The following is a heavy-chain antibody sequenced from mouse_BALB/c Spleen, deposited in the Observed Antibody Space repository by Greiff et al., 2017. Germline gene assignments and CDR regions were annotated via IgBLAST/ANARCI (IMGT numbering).Heavy chain of an antibody. Sequence: EVQLVESGPGLVKPSQSLSLTCTVTGYSITSDYAWNWIRQFPGNKLEWMGYISYSGSTSYNPSLKSRISITRDTSKNQFFLQLNSVTTEDTATYYCARGGKGNYFDYWGQGTTLTVSS. D-gene: IGHD2-1*01. CDR1: GYSITSDYA. CDR3: ARGGKGNYFDY. CDR2: ISYSGST. V-gene: IGHV3-2*02. J-gene: IGHJ2*01.